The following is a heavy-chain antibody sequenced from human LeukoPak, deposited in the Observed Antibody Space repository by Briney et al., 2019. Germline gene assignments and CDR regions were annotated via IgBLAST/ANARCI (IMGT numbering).Heavy chain of an antibody. Sequence: VRSLRLSCTASGFTFSSYAMNWVRQAPGQGLEWVSGIGPGGTFTYYADSVKGRFTIFRDNSRNTLYLQMNSVRAEDTAVYYCAREADCSDGSCYRGAFDIWGQGTMVTVSS. J-gene: IGHJ3*02. CDR2: IGPGGTFT. D-gene: IGHD2-15*01. CDR1: GFTFSSYA. CDR3: AREADCSDGSCYRGAFDI. V-gene: IGHV3-23*01.